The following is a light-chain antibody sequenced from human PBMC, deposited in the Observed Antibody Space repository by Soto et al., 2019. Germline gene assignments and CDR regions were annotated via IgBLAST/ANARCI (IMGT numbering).Light chain of an antibody. CDR2: EVS. V-gene: IGLV2-14*01. Sequence: VLTQPASVSGSPGQSITISCTGTSSDVGGYKYVSWYQLHPGKAPKLMIYEVSNRPSGISNRFSASKSGNTASLTISGLQAEDEADYYCFSYTSSTAYVFGTGTKVTVL. CDR3: FSYTSSTAYV. CDR1: SSDVGGYKY. J-gene: IGLJ1*01.